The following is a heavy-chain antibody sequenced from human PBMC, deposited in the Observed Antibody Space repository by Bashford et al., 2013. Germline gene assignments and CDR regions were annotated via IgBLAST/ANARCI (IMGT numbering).Heavy chain of an antibody. CDR3: ARPTNAGVDF. J-gene: IGHJ4*02. CDR2: IDPSDSDF. Sequence: WVRQMPGKGLEWMGIIDPSDSDFRYSPSFQGQVHISVDKSTNTAHLQWSNLKASDTAMYYCARPTNAGVDFWGQGTLVTVSS. V-gene: IGHV5-51*01.